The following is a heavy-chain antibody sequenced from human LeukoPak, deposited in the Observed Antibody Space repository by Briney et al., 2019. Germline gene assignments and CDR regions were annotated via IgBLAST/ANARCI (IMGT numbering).Heavy chain of an antibody. J-gene: IGHJ4*02. V-gene: IGHV4-4*07. CDR1: GGSISSYY. D-gene: IGHD6-19*01. CDR3: ARESPGYSSGWYWFDY. CDR2: IYTSGST. Sequence: PSETLSLTCTVSGGSISSYYWSWIRQPAGKGLEWIGRIYTSGSTNYNPSLKSRVTMSVDTSKNQFSLKPSSVTAADTAVYYCARESPGYSSGWYWFDYWGQGTLVTVSS.